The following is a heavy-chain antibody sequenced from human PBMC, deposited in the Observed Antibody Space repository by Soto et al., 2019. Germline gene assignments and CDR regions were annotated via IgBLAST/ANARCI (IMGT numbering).Heavy chain of an antibody. CDR3: AKDPLTVTPYFDY. Sequence: EVQVLESGGGLVQPGGSLRLSCAASGFTFSNYAMSWVRQAPGKGLDWVSTISVSGDNTDYVDSVKGRFTISRDNSKNTLYLQMNSLRAEDTAVYYCAKDPLTVTPYFDYWGQGTLVTVSS. D-gene: IGHD4-17*01. CDR1: GFTFSNYA. V-gene: IGHV3-23*01. J-gene: IGHJ4*02. CDR2: ISVSGDNT.